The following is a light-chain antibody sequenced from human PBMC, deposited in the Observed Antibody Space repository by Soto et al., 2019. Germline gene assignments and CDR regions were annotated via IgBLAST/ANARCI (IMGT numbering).Light chain of an antibody. CDR1: SSDIGGYNY. J-gene: IGLJ1*01. CDR2: DVS. Sequence: QSVLTQPASVSGSPGQSITISCTGTSSDIGGYNYVSWYQQLPGKVPKLIIYDVSNRPSGVSDRFSGSKSGNAASLTISGLQAEDEADYYCSSYTSTSNLYVFGTGTKLTVL. V-gene: IGLV2-14*03. CDR3: SSYTSTSNLYV.